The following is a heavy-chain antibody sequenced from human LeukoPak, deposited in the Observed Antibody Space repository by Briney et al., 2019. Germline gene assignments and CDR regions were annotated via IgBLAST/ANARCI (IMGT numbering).Heavy chain of an antibody. CDR2: IHTSGST. J-gene: IGHJ2*01. Sequence: PSQTLSLTCTVSGGSISSGSYYWSWIRQPAGKGLEWIGRIHTSGSTNYNPSLKSRVTISVDTSKNQFSLKLSSVTAADTAVYYCARGGVSSSPSYWYFDLWGRGTLVTVSS. D-gene: IGHD6-6*01. V-gene: IGHV4-61*02. CDR3: ARGGVSSSPSYWYFDL. CDR1: GGSISSGSYY.